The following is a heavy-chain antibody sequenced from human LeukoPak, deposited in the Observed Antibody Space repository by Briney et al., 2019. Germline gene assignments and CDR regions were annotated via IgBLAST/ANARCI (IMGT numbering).Heavy chain of an antibody. V-gene: IGHV3-23*01. D-gene: IGHD3-3*01. CDR1: GFTFSSYA. Sequence: GGSLRLSCAASGFTFSSYAMSWVRQAPGKGLEWVSAISGSGGSTYYADSVKGRFTISRDNSKNTLYLQMNSLRAEDTAVCYCAKDRPDFWSGYYDYWGQGTLVTVSS. CDR2: ISGSGGST. J-gene: IGHJ4*02. CDR3: AKDRPDFWSGYYDY.